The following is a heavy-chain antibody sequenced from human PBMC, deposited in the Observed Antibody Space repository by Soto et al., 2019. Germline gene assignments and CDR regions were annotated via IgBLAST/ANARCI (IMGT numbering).Heavy chain of an antibody. D-gene: IGHD7-27*01. J-gene: IGHJ4*01. CDR1: GFTFSSYT. Sequence: EVQLLESGGGLVQPGGSLRLSCAASGFTFSSYTMSWVRQGPGKGLEWVSGISSSGGSTVYADSVKGRFTISRDNFKNTLHLQMNRLGAEDPALYYCAKGWGDYWSQGTPVTVSS. CDR3: AKGWGDY. CDR2: ISSSGGST. V-gene: IGHV3-23*01.